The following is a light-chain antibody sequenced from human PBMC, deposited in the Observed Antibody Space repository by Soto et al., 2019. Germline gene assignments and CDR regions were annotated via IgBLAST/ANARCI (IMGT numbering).Light chain of an antibody. J-gene: IGKJ5*01. Sequence: DTQMTQSPSSLPTSVGDRVTITCRASQRIDIYLNWCRPXPGKAPELLIYSASNPQSGVPSRFSGSGSGTDFTLTISSMQPEYFATYYCQQSFSTPTFGQGTRLEIK. CDR2: SAS. CDR1: QRIDIY. CDR3: QQSFSTPT. V-gene: IGKV1-39*01.